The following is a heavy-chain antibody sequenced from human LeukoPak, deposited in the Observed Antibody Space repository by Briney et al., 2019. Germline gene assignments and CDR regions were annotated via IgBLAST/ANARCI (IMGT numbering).Heavy chain of an antibody. CDR3: AKTIAVAGTGFDY. Sequence: SQRLSCPPSRFTLSNYAMHWVRQAPGKALEGAAVISYDGSNKYYADSVKGRFTISRDNSKSTLYLQMNSLRAEDTAVYYCAKTIAVAGTGFDYWGQGTLVTVSS. J-gene: IGHJ4*02. CDR2: ISYDGSNK. V-gene: IGHV3-30*04. D-gene: IGHD6-19*01. CDR1: RFTLSNYA.